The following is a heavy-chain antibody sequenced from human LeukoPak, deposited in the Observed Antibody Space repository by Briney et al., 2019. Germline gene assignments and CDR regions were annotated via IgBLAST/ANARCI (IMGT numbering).Heavy chain of an antibody. V-gene: IGHV4-30-2*05. CDR2: IYHSGST. CDR3: ARDSNYGGAFDI. CDR1: GGSISSGGYY. Sequence: SETLSLTCTVSGGSISSGGYYWSWIRQPPGKGLEWIGYIYHSGSTYYNPSLKSRVTISVDTSKNQFSLKLSSVTAADTAVYYCARDSNYGGAFDIWGQGTMVTVSS. D-gene: IGHD4/OR15-4a*01. J-gene: IGHJ3*02.